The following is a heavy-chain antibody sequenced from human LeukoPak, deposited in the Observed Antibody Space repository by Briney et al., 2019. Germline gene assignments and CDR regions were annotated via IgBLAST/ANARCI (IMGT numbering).Heavy chain of an antibody. V-gene: IGHV3-7*01. CDR3: ATSHDSSGNN. Sequence: GGSLRLSCAASGFTFSSYWMAWVRQAPGKGLEWVGNINQDGGAKFSVDSVKGQFTISRDNARNSLYLQMNNLRAEDTGIYYCATSHDSSGNNWGQGTLVTVSS. J-gene: IGHJ4*02. D-gene: IGHD3-22*01. CDR2: INQDGGAK. CDR1: GFTFSSYW.